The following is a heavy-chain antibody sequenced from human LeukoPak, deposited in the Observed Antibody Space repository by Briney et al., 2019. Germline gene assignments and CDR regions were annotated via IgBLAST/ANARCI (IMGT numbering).Heavy chain of an antibody. J-gene: IGHJ4*02. V-gene: IGHV4-4*07. D-gene: IGHD6-13*01. CDR1: GGSISSYY. Sequence: PSETLSLTCTAAGGSISSYYWSWIRQPAGKGLEWIGRIYTSGSTNYNPSLKSRVTMSVDTSKNQFSLKLSSVTAADTAVYYCVRGGSSWQSFDYWGQGNLVTVSS. CDR2: IYTSGST. CDR3: VRGGSSWQSFDY.